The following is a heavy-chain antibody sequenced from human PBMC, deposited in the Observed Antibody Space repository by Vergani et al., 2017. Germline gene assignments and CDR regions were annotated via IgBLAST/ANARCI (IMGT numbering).Heavy chain of an antibody. CDR1: GYTFTYYY. Sequence: QVQLVQSGAEVKKPGASVRVSCQASGYTFTYYYIHWVRQAPGQGLEWMGWFNPHSGGANFAQKFQGRVTMTRDTSISTAYMELSSLNSDDTAVYYCARVLYTYGQKPNYYMDVWGKGTTVTVFS. J-gene: IGHJ6*03. V-gene: IGHV1-2*02. D-gene: IGHD5-18*01. CDR3: ARVLYTYGQKPNYYMDV. CDR2: FNPHSGGA.